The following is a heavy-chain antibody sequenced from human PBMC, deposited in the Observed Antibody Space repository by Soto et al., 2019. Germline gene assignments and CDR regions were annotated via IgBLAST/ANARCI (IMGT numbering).Heavy chain of an antibody. CDR3: ARHLTAMVLFDP. D-gene: IGHD5-18*01. J-gene: IGHJ5*02. CDR2: IYYSGST. V-gene: IGHV4-39*01. Sequence: TSETLSLTCTVSGGSISSSSYYWGWIRQPPGKGLEWIGSIYYSGSTYYNPSLKSRVTISVDTSKNQFSLKLSSVTAADTAVYYCARHLTAMVLFDPWGQGNLVTFSS. CDR1: GGSISSSSYY.